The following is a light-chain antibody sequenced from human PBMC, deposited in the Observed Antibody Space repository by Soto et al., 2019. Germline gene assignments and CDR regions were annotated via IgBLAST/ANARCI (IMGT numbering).Light chain of an antibody. CDR2: DAS. J-gene: IGKJ5*01. V-gene: IGKV1-5*01. CDR1: QTISSW. Sequence: DIQMTQSPSTLPASVGDRVTITCRASQTISSWLAWYQQKPGKAPDLLIYDASRLAGGVPSRFSGSGSGTDFTLTISSLQPEDFAIYYCQQTYTTPEITFGQGTRLEIK. CDR3: QQTYTTPEIT.